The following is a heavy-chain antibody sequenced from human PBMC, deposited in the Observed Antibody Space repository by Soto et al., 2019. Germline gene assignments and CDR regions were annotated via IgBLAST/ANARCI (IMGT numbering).Heavy chain of an antibody. V-gene: IGHV3-23*01. D-gene: IGHD2-21*02. CDR3: AKDDRTARRIDY. CDR1: GLSFSLYS. Sequence: EVQLLESGGGLVQPGGSLRLSCATSGLSFSLYSMGWVRQAPGKGLEWVSAISGSGRNIHYADSVKGRFTISRDNSKNTLSLQMTSLRAEDTALYYCAKDDRTARRIDYWGPGTLVTVSS. CDR2: ISGSGRNI. J-gene: IGHJ4*02.